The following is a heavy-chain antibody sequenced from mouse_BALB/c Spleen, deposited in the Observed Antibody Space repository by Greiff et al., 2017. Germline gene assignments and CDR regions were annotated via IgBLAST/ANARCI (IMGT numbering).Heavy chain of an antibody. J-gene: IGHJ3*01. CDR2: IDPENGNT. V-gene: IGHV14-3*02. CDR3: AGGEKNDCEEGFAY. Sequence: EVQLQESGAELVKPGASVKLSCTASGFNIKDTYMHWVKQRPEQGLEWIGWIDPENGNTIYDPKFQGKASITADTSSNTACLQLSSLTSEDTAVYYCAGGEKNDCEEGFAYWGQGTLVTVAA. CDR1: GFNIKDTY. D-gene: IGHD2-4*01.